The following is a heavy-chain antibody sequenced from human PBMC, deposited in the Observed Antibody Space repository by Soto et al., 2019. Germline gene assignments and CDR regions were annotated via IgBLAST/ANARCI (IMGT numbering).Heavy chain of an antibody. V-gene: IGHV4-34*01. J-gene: IGHJ3*02. D-gene: IGHD3-10*01. CDR3: ARGLRDYYGSGSYYNARGAFDI. CDR1: GGSFSGYY. Sequence: PSETLSLTCAVYGGSFSGYYWSWIRQPPGKGLEWIGEINHSGSTNYNPSLKSRVTISVDTSKNQFSLKLSSVTAADTAVYYCARGLRDYYGSGSYYNARGAFDIWGQGTMVT. CDR2: INHSGST.